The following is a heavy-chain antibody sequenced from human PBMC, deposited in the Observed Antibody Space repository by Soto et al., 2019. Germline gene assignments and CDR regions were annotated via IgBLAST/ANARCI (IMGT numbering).Heavy chain of an antibody. D-gene: IGHD6-19*01. CDR2: INPNSRRT. CDR3: AREGTIAVAGTEGPYFYYGMDV. Sequence: ASVKVSCTAPADTFTSYYIHWVRQAPLQGLEWMGWINPNSRRTNYAQKFQGWVTMTRDTYISTAYMELSRLRSDDTAVYYCAREGTIAVAGTEGPYFYYGMDVGGEGTTVTASS. CDR1: ADTFTSYY. J-gene: IGHJ6*02. V-gene: IGHV1-2*04.